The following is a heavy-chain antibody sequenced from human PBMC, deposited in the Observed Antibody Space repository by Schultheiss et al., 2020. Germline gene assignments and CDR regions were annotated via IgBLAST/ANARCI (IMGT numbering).Heavy chain of an antibody. J-gene: IGHJ6*03. CDR1: GFTFSSYG. CDR2: IWYDGSNK. V-gene: IGHV3-33*08. CDR3: ARDIIRFDYYYMDV. D-gene: IGHD3-10*01. Sequence: GGSLRLSCAASGFTFSSYGMHWVRQAPGKGLEWVAVIWYDGSNKYYADSVKGRFTISRDNSKNTLYLQMNSLRAEDTAVYYCARDIIRFDYYYMDVWGKGTTVTVSS.